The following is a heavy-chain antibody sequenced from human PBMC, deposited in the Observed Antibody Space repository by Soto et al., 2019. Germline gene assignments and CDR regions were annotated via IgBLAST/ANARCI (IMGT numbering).Heavy chain of an antibody. J-gene: IGHJ5*02. CDR3: AKDPIVVVVAARNWFDP. V-gene: IGHV3-23*01. CDR1: GFTFSSYA. CDR2: ISGSGGST. Sequence: PGGSLRLSCAASGFTFSSYAMSWVRQAPGKGLEWVSAISGSGGSTYYADSVKGRFTISRDNSKNTLYLQMNSLRAEDTAVYYCAKDPIVVVVAARNWFDPWGQGTLVTVSS. D-gene: IGHD2-15*01.